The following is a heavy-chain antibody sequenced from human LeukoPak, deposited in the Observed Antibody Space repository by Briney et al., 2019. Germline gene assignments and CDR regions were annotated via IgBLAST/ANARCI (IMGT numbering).Heavy chain of an antibody. D-gene: IGHD4-17*01. J-gene: IGHJ4*02. Sequence: PGGSLRLSCAASGFTVSNNYMRWVRQAPGKGLEWVSLIYSGGSTYYADSVKGRFIISRDNSKNTLYLQMNSLRAEDTAVFYCARMYGDYLGYWGQGTLVTVFS. CDR3: ARMYGDYLGY. V-gene: IGHV3-66*01. CDR1: GFTVSNNY. CDR2: IYSGGST.